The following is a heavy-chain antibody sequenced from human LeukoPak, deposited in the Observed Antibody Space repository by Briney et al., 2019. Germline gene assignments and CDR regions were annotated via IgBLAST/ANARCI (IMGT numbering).Heavy chain of an antibody. CDR2: ISSSSAYT. CDR1: GFTFSDHY. D-gene: IGHD5-24*01. Sequence: GGSLRLSCAASGFTFSDHYMSWVRQAPGKGLEWVSYISSSSAYTDYADSVKGRFTISRDNAKNSLYLQMNSLRAEDTAVYYCARGRDDYNFAYWGQGTLVTVSS. V-gene: IGHV3-11*06. CDR3: ARGRDDYNFAY. J-gene: IGHJ4*02.